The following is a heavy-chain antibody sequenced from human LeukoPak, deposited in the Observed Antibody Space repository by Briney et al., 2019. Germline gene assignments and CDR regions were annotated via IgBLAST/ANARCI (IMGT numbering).Heavy chain of an antibody. CDR1: GFTFSNYA. J-gene: IGHJ4*02. D-gene: IGHD1-26*01. CDR2: TSGSGSRI. V-gene: IGHV3-23*01. Sequence: PGGSLRLSCAASGFTFSNYAMSWVGQAPGKGLEWVSGTSGSGSRIYYADSVKGRFTISRDNSKNTVYMQMNSLRAEDTAAYYCAREEEAYSGSRIDYWGQGTLVTVSS. CDR3: AREEEAYSGSRIDY.